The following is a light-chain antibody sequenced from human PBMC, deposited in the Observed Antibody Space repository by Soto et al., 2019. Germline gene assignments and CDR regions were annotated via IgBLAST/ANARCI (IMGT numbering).Light chain of an antibody. CDR1: QESNNR. V-gene: IGKV1-5*03. J-gene: IGKJ1*01. CDR3: QQNNGYSRT. CDR2: KAS. Sequence: DIQMNQAPSTLSASVGARVTLTCRASQESNNRLAWYQQKPGKAPKGLIYKASTSESGVPARFSGSGSGTEFTLTITNLQPDDFATYYCQQNNGYSRTFGQGTKVDIK.